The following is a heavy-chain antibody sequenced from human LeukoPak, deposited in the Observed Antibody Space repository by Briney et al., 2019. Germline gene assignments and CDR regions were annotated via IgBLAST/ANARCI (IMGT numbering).Heavy chain of an antibody. CDR2: INPNSGGT. CDR3: VRFDGYILLTLDS. J-gene: IGHJ4*02. CDR1: GYTFIGYY. Sequence: APVKVSCKASGYTFIGYYIHWVRQAPGQGLEWMGWINPNSGGTNYAQKFQGRVTMTRDTSISTAHMELRRLRSDDTAVYYCVRFDGYILLTLDSWGQGTLVTVSS. D-gene: IGHD5-24*01. V-gene: IGHV1-2*02.